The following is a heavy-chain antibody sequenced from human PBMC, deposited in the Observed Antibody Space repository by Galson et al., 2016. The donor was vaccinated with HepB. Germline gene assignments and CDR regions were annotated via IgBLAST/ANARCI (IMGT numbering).Heavy chain of an antibody. Sequence: SVKVSCKASGYTFTSYYIHWVRQAPGQGLEWMGIINPSGGSTSYAQKFQGRIAMTRDTSTSTVYMELSSLRSEDSAVYYCAREGSVTSFFDSWGQGAVVTVSP. CDR3: AREGSVTSFFDS. V-gene: IGHV1-46*01. D-gene: IGHD2-2*01. CDR2: INPSGGST. J-gene: IGHJ4*02. CDR1: GYTFTSYY.